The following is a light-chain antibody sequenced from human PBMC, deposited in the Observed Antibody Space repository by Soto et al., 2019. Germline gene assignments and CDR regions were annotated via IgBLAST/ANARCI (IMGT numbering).Light chain of an antibody. Sequence: QSALTQPASVSGSPGQSITISCTGTSSDVGSYNLVSWYQQHPGKAPKLMIYEGSKGPSGVSNRFSGSKSGNTASLTISGLQAEDEADYYCCSYAGSSTFEVFGTGTKVTVL. V-gene: IGLV2-23*03. CDR1: SSDVGSYNL. CDR3: CSYAGSSTFEV. CDR2: EGS. J-gene: IGLJ1*01.